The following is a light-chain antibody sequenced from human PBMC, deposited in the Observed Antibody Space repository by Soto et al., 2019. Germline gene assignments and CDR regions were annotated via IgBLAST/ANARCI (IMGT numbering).Light chain of an antibody. CDR2: EVG. Sequence: QSALTQPASVSGSPGQSITISCTGTSSDVGGYNFVSWFQQHPGKAPKLMVYEVGNRPSGVSNRFSGSKSGNTASLTISGLQAEDEADYYCSSYTSTSTRVFGGGTKLTVL. CDR1: SSDVGGYNF. V-gene: IGLV2-14*01. J-gene: IGLJ3*02. CDR3: SSYTSTSTRV.